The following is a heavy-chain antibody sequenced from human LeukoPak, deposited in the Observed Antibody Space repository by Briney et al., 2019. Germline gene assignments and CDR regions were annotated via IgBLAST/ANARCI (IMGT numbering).Heavy chain of an antibody. Sequence: SETLSLTCAVYGGSFSGYYWSWIRQPPGKGLEWIGEINHSGSTNYNPSLKSRVTISVDTSKNQFSLKLSSVTAADTAVYYCAREDCSSTRCYTGNAFGIWGQGTMVTVSS. J-gene: IGHJ3*02. CDR3: AREDCSSTRCYTGNAFGI. D-gene: IGHD2-2*02. CDR1: GGSFSGYY. CDR2: INHSGST. V-gene: IGHV4-34*01.